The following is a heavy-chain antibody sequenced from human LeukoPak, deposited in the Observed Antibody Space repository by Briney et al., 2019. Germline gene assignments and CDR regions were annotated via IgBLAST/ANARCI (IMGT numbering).Heavy chain of an antibody. CDR3: AKDAPAVLRYFDWLFYDY. CDR2: ISGSGGST. V-gene: IGHV3-23*01. CDR1: GFTFSSYA. Sequence: PGGSLRLSCAASGFTFSSYAMSWVRQAPGKGLEWVSAISGSGGSTYYADSVKGRFTISRDNSKNTLYLQMNSPRAEDTAVYYCAKDAPAVLRYFDWLFYDYWGQGTLVTVSS. J-gene: IGHJ4*02. D-gene: IGHD3-9*01.